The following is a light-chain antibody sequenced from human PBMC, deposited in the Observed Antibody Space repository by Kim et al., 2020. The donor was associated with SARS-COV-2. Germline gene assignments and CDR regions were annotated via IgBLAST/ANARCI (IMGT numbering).Light chain of an antibody. V-gene: IGLV2-8*01. CDR3: TSYACGKEV. CDR1: SSDVGGYNF. Sequence: QSALTQPPSASGSPGQSVTISCTGTSSDVGGYNFVAWYQQQPGKVPQLIIYEVNKLPSGVPDRFPGSKSGNTASLTVSGLHADDEADYYCTSYACGKEVFGGGTQLTVL. J-gene: IGLJ2*01. CDR2: EVN.